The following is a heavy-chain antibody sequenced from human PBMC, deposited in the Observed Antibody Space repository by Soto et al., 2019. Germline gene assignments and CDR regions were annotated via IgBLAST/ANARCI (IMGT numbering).Heavy chain of an antibody. Sequence: QVQLVESGGGLVKPGGSLRLSCAASGFTFSDYYMTWIRQAPGRGLEWVSYISSTSTYTNYADSEKGRFTISRDNAKNSLYLQMNSLRAEDTALYYWARDDSGYAEYFDLWGRGTLVTVSS. CDR1: GFTFSDYY. CDR2: ISSTSTYT. V-gene: IGHV3-11*05. D-gene: IGHD5-12*01. CDR3: ARDDSGYAEYFDL. J-gene: IGHJ2*01.